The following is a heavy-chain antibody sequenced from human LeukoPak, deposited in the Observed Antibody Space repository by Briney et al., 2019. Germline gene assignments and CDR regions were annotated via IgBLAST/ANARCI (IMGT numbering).Heavy chain of an antibody. CDR3: ARWSPYYFDY. D-gene: IGHD2-15*01. CDR2: IYYSGST. CDR1: GVSISSGGYY. Sequence: SETLSLTCTVSGVSISSGGYYWSWIRQHPGKGLEWIGFIYYSGSTYYNPSLKSRVTISVDTSKNHFSLKVSSVTAADTAVYYCARWSPYYFDYWGQGTLVTVSS. V-gene: IGHV4-31*03. J-gene: IGHJ4*02.